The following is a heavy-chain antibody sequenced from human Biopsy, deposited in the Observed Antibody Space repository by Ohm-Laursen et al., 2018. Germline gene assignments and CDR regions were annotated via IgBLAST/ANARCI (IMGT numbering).Heavy chain of an antibody. V-gene: IGHV3-23*01. D-gene: IGHD3-3*01. CDR1: GFTFSSHA. J-gene: IGHJ5*02. CDR3: ARDLYDFCGGCPFRP. Sequence: SLRLSCAASGFTFSSHAMSWVRQAPGKGLECVSVINGSGGSTYYADPVKGRFTISRDNSKNTPYLQMNSLRAEDTAMYYCARDLYDFCGGCPFRPWGQGTLVNVS. CDR2: INGSGGST.